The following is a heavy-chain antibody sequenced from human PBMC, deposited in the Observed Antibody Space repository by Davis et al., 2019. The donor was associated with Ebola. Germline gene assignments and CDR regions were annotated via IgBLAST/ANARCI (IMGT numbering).Heavy chain of an antibody. J-gene: IGHJ5*02. CDR3: ARVRYYDLNWFDP. V-gene: IGHV4-59*08. D-gene: IGHD3-3*01. CDR2: INYSGST. CDR1: GDSITSYH. Sequence: MPSETLSLTCTVSGDSITSYHWSWIRQPPGKGLEWTGYINYSGSTNHNPSLKSRVTMSVDTSKNQFSLYLSSVTAADTAVYFCARVRYYDLNWFDPWGQGTLVTVSS.